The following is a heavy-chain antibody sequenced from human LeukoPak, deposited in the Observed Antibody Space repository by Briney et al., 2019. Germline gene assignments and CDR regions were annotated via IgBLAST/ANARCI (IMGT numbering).Heavy chain of an antibody. CDR3: ARVGYNYYDSSGFDY. J-gene: IGHJ4*02. CDR1: GFTFSSYG. D-gene: IGHD3-22*01. V-gene: IGHV3-30*02. Sequence: PGGSLRLSCAASGFTFSSYGMHWVRQAPGKGLEWVAFIRFDGSNKYYADSVKGRFTISRDNSKNTLYLQMNSLRAEDTAVYYCARVGYNYYDSSGFDYWGQGTLVTVSS. CDR2: IRFDGSNK.